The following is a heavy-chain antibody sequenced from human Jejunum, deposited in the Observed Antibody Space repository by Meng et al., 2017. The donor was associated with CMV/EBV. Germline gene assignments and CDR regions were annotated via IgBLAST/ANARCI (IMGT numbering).Heavy chain of an antibody. CDR1: GYTFTDSH. Sequence: SCKASGYTFTDSHLHWVRQAPGQGLEWMGWLTPKTGGTFYAQKFQSRVTMTGDTSMSTAYMELRRLTADDTAVYYCARHGDYLDVWGQGTTVTVSS. J-gene: IGHJ6*02. D-gene: IGHD2-21*02. CDR2: LTPKTGGT. V-gene: IGHV1-2*02. CDR3: ARHGDYLDV.